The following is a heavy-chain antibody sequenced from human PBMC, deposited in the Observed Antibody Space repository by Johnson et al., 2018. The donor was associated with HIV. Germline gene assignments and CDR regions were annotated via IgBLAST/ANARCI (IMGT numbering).Heavy chain of an antibody. CDR2: IKQDGSEK. CDR1: GFSSSDYW. CDR3: ATARRAIDV. J-gene: IGHJ3*01. D-gene: IGHD6-6*01. V-gene: IGHV3-7*05. Sequence: VQLVESGGGLVQPGGSLRLSCAGSGFSSSDYWMSWVRQAPGKGLEWVANIKQDGSEKYYVDSVKGRFTISRDNAKNSLYLQMNRLRAEDTAVYYCATARRAIDVCGQGTMATVSS.